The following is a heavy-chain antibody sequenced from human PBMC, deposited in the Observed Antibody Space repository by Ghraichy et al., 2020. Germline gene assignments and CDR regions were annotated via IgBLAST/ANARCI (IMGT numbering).Heavy chain of an antibody. CDR1: GYTFTSYY. J-gene: IGHJ5*02. CDR3: ARGYCSSASCYSQFDP. Sequence: ASVKLSCKASGYTFTSYYMHWVRQAPGQGLEWMGIINPSGGSTTYAQKFQGRVTMTRDTSTSTVYMELSSLRSEDTAVYYCARGYCSSASCYSQFDPWGQGTLVTVSS. V-gene: IGHV1-46*03. D-gene: IGHD2-2*02. CDR2: INPSGGST.